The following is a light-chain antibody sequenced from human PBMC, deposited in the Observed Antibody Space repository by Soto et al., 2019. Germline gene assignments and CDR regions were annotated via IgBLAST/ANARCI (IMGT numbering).Light chain of an antibody. J-gene: IGKJ1*01. V-gene: IGKV1-5*01. CDR3: QQYNSYSGT. CDR1: QSISSW. Sequence: DIQMTQSPSTLSASVGDRVTITCRASQSISSWLAWYQQKPGKAPKLLNYDASSLESGVPSRLSGSGSWTEFTLTFSSLQPDDFATYYCQQYNSYSGTFGQGTKV. CDR2: DAS.